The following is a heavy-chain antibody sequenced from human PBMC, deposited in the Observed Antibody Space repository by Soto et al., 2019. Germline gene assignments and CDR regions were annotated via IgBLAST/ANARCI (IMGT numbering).Heavy chain of an antibody. CDR2: ISSRSSYI. CDR3: ARAPSSGYYVWFDP. J-gene: IGHJ5*02. D-gene: IGHD3-22*01. Sequence: PGGSLRLSCAASGFTFSSDSMNWVRQAPGKGLKWVSSISSRSSYIYYADSVKGRFTISRDNAKSSLYLQLNSLRAEDTAVYYCARAPSSGYYVWFDPWGQGTLVTVSS. CDR1: GFTFSSDS. V-gene: IGHV3-21*01.